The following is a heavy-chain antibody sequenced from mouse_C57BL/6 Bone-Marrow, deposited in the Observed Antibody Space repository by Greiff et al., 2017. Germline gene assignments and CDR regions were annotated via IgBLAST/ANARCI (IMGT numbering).Heavy chain of an antibody. J-gene: IGHJ3*01. Sequence: QVQLQQPGAELVMPGASVKLSCKASGYTFTSYWMHWVKQRPGQGLEWIGEIDPSDSYTNYNQKFKGKSTLTVDTSSSTAYMQLSSLTSEDSAVXLCAADGYYGFAYWGQGTLVTVSA. CDR1: GYTFTSYW. V-gene: IGHV1-69*01. CDR2: IDPSDSYT. CDR3: AADGYYGFAY. D-gene: IGHD2-3*01.